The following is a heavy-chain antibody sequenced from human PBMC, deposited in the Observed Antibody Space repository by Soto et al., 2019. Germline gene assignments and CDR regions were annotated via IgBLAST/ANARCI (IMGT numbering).Heavy chain of an antibody. Sequence: EVQLVESGGGLVKPGGSLRLSCAASGFTFSSYSMNWVRQAPGKGLEWVSSISSSSSYIYYADSVKGRFTISRDNAKNSLYMQMNSLRAEDTAVYYCARDGEYSYGNFDYWGQGTLVTVYS. D-gene: IGHD5-18*01. V-gene: IGHV3-21*01. J-gene: IGHJ4*02. CDR3: ARDGEYSYGNFDY. CDR1: GFTFSSYS. CDR2: ISSSSSYI.